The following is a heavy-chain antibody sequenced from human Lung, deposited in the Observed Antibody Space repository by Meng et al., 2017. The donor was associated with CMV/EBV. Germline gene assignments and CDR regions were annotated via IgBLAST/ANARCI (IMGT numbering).Heavy chain of an antibody. Sequence: VQLQESGPGLVKPSETLSLASSVTGGSHSSYYWRWIPQSAGKGLGWIEPITTSRTNTYDSSRKSRLTLSSATSTDQFSLKMHSVTAAATAVYYCARAEADTGNFDYWGQGTLVTVSS. D-gene: IGHD6-19*01. V-gene: IGHV4-4*07. CDR1: GGSHSSYY. CDR2: ITTSRTN. CDR3: ARAEADTGNFDY. J-gene: IGHJ4*02.